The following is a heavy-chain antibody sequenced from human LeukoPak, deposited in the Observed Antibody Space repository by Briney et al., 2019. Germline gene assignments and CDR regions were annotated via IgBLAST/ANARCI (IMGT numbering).Heavy chain of an antibody. CDR2: ISGNGGSG. CDR3: AKDAGDDSSGYYYLGYFDY. V-gene: IGHV3-23*01. CDR1: GFTFSNYA. D-gene: IGHD3-22*01. J-gene: IGHJ4*02. Sequence: GGSLRLSCAASGFTFSNYAMAWVRQAPGKGLEWVSTISGNGGSGYYADSVKGRFTISRDNSKNTLYLQMNSLRAEDTAVYYCAKDAGDDSSGYYYLGYFDYWGQGTLVTVSS.